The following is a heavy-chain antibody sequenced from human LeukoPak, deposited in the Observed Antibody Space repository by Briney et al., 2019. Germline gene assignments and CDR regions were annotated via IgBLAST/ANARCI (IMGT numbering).Heavy chain of an antibody. CDR3: AKEPSDIVVVPAAVGDY. D-gene: IGHD2-2*01. J-gene: IGHJ4*02. CDR2: IRYDGSNK. V-gene: IGHV3-30*02. Sequence: GGSLRLSCAASGFTFSSYGMHWVRQAPGKGLEWVAFIRYDGSNKYYADSVKGRFTISRDNSKNTLYLQMNSLRAEDTAVYYCAKEPSDIVVVPAAVGDYWGQGTLVTVSS. CDR1: GFTFSSYG.